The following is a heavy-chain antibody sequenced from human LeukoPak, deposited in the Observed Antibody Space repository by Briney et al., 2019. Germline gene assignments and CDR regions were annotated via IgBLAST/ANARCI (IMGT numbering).Heavy chain of an antibody. CDR1: GYTFTGYY. V-gene: IGHV1-2*02. CDR3: AVTYYDILTGYYSLDY. J-gene: IGHJ4*02. D-gene: IGHD3-9*01. Sequence: VTVSCKASGYTFTGYYMHWVRQAPGQGLEWMGWINPNSGGTNYAQKFQGRVTMTRDTSISTAYMELSRLRSDDTAVYYCAVTYYDILTGYYSLDYWGRGTLVTVSS. CDR2: INPNSGGT.